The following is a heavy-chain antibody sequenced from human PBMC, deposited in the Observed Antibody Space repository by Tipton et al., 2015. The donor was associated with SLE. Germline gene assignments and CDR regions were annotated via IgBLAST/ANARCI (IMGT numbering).Heavy chain of an antibody. J-gene: IGHJ4*02. V-gene: IGHV4-4*07. D-gene: IGHD6-19*01. CDR1: VASISSYY. Sequence: TLSLTCTVSVASISSYYWNWIRQPAGKGLEWIGRIYTSGSSNYNPSLRSRITMSVDTSKNHFSLKLNSVTAADTAVYYCGQSSGWYGHWGQGTLVTVSS. CDR2: IYTSGSS. CDR3: GQSSGWYGH.